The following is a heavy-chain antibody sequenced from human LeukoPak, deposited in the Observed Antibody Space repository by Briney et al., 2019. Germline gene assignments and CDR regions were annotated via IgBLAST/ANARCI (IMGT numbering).Heavy chain of an antibody. CDR1: GYTFTSYG. CDR2: ISAYNGNT. J-gene: IGHJ4*02. D-gene: IGHD2-8*01. V-gene: IGHV1-18*01. CDR3: ARTNLDCKNGVCYDY. Sequence: GASVKVSCKASGYTFTSYGISWVRQAPGQGLEWMGWISAYNGNTNYAQKLQGRVTVTTDTSTSTAYMDLRSLRSDDTAVYYCARTNLDCKNGVCYDYWGQGTPVTVSS.